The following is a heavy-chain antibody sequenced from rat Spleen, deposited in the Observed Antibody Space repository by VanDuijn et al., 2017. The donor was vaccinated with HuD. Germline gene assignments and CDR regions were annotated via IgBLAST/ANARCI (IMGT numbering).Heavy chain of an antibody. V-gene: IGHV5-31*01. CDR3: TRSITTTRGFAY. Sequence: EVQLAESGGGLVQPGRSLKLSCAASGFIFSNFDLAWIRQAPGKGLEWVASITNTGGSTYYPDSVKGRFTISRDNAKSTLYLQMNSLRSEDTATYYCTRSITTTRGFAYWGQGVMVTVSS. D-gene: IGHD1-10*01. CDR1: GFIFSNFD. J-gene: IGHJ2*01. CDR2: ITNTGGST.